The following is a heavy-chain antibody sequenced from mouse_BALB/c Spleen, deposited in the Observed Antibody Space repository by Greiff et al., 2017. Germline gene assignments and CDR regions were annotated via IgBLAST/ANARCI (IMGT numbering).Heavy chain of an antibody. CDR1: GYTFTSYY. J-gene: IGHJ3*01. CDR3: ARSSYGSPWFAY. D-gene: IGHD1-1*01. CDR2: IYPGNVNT. V-gene: IGHV1S56*01. Sequence: QVQLQQSGPELVKPGASVRISCKASGYTFTSYYIHWVKQRPGQGLEWIGWIYPGNVNTKYNEKFKGKATLTADKSSSTAYMQLSSLTSEDSAVYFCARSSYGSPWFAYWGQGTLVTVSA.